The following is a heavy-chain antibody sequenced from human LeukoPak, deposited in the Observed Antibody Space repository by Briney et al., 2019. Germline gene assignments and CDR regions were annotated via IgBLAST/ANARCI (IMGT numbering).Heavy chain of an antibody. J-gene: IGHJ4*02. CDR2: IYSGGNT. Sequence: GGSLRLSCAASGFTVSSNYINWVRQAPGKGLEWVSVIYSGGNTYYADSVRGRFTLSRDNSENTLYLQMDSLRAEDTAVYYCARDRGAAAGNWGQGTLVTVSS. D-gene: IGHD6-13*01. CDR1: GFTVSSNY. V-gene: IGHV3-53*01. CDR3: ARDRGAAAGN.